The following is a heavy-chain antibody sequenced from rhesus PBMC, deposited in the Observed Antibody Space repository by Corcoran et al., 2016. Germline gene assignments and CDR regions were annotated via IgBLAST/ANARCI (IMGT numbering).Heavy chain of an antibody. V-gene: IGHV4-93*01. Sequence: QVQLQESGPAVVKPSETLSLTCAVSGGSISSSQWWNWIRQSPGRGLEWMGGIHGSVDHTEYNPSRNSRVTITKDTSKNQVSLTLTAVTAADTALYYCASGPLSQLDFWGQGVLLTVSS. CDR3: ASGPLSQLDF. J-gene: IGHJ4*01. D-gene: IGHD6-13*01. CDR1: GGSISSSQW. CDR2: IHGSVDHT.